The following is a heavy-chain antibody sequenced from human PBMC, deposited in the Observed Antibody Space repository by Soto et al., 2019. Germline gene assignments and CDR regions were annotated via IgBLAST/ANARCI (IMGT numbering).Heavy chain of an antibody. J-gene: IGHJ6*02. V-gene: IGHV3-23*04. CDR2: ISGGDGNT. Sequence: EVQLVESGGGLVQPGRSLRLSCAASGFTFDDYAMHWVRQAPGKGLEWVSGISGGDGNTYYADSVKGRFTISRDNSKSTLYLQMNSLRAEDTAVYYCAKEVHIVVVTPLGGMDVWGQGTTVTVSS. D-gene: IGHD2-21*02. CDR3: AKEVHIVVVTPLGGMDV. CDR1: GFTFDDYA.